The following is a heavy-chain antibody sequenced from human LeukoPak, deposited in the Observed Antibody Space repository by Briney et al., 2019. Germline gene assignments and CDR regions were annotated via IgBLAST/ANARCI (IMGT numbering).Heavy chain of an antibody. CDR3: ARDSYGMDV. V-gene: IGHV3-30-3*01. J-gene: IGHJ6*02. CDR1: GLTFSSYA. Sequence: PGGSLRLSCAASGLTFSSYAMHWARQAPGKGLEWVAVISYDGSNKYYADSVKGRFTISRDNSKNTLYLQMNSLRAEDTAVYYCARDSYGMDVWGQGTTVTVSS. CDR2: ISYDGSNK.